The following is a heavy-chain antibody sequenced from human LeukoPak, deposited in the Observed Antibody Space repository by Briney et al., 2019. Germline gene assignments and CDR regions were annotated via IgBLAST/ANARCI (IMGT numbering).Heavy chain of an antibody. V-gene: IGHV3-30*04. CDR3: AKQKGATGYFDY. CDR2: ISDDESDQ. CDR1: GFTFSSYA. D-gene: IGHD1-26*01. J-gene: IGHJ4*02. Sequence: GGSLRLSCAASGFTFSSYAMHWVRQAPGKGLEWVAVISDDESDQYKAGSVKGRFTISRDNSKNTLYLQMNSLIPEDTAMYYCAKQKGATGYFDYWGQGTLVTVSS.